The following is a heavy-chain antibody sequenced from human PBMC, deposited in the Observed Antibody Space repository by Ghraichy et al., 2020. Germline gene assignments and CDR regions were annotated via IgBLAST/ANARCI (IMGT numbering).Heavy chain of an antibody. D-gene: IGHD2-21*02. CDR2: VSVSNGDT. Sequence: ASVKVSCKASGYSFTNVNYGISWLRQAPGQGLEWMGWVSVSNGDTKSAQKFQGRVTMTTDTSASTGYMDLRGLRSDDTAVYYCAVSTGEGDWQYYFDYWGQGTLVTVSS. J-gene: IGHJ4*02. CDR1: GYSFTNVNYG. V-gene: IGHV1-18*04. CDR3: AVSTGEGDWQYYFDY.